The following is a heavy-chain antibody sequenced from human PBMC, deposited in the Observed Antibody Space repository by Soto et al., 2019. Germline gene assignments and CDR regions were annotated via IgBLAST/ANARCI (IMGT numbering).Heavy chain of an antibody. CDR1: GFTFSSDW. Sequence: GGSLRLSCAASGFTFSSDWMHWFRQAPGKGLVWVSRIDSGGRTTTYADSVKGRFTISRDNFKSTLYLQMNSLRAEDTAIYYCAKGSGYSYEKFYFDAWGQGTQVTVSS. V-gene: IGHV3-74*01. J-gene: IGHJ4*02. CDR3: AKGSGYSYEKFYFDA. CDR2: IDSGGRTT. D-gene: IGHD5-18*01.